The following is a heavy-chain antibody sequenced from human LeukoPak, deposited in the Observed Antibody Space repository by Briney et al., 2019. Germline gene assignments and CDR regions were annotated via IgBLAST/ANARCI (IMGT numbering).Heavy chain of an antibody. CDR2: INPNSGGT. Sequence: VASVKVSCKASGYTFTSYYMHWVRQAPGQGLEWMGIINPNSGGTNYAQEFQGRVTMTRDTSISTAYMELSRLRSDDTAVYYCARVNGIAVAGIPPSGMDVWGQGTTVTVSS. CDR3: ARVNGIAVAGIPPSGMDV. J-gene: IGHJ6*02. V-gene: IGHV1-2*02. D-gene: IGHD6-19*01. CDR1: GYTFTSYY.